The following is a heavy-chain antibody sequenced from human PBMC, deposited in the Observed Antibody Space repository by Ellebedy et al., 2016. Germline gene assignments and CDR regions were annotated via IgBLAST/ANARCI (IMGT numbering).Heavy chain of an antibody. J-gene: IGHJ4*02. CDR2: IVFSGTAT. Sequence: GESLKISXAASGLTFHIAGFTWLRTVPGKGLEWVGTIVFSGTATYYSDSVKGRFIISRDNAKNSLFLQMNSLRVEDTAVYYCARDGSEWSRDYWGQGTLVTVSS. CDR1: GLTFHIAG. CDR3: ARDGSEWSRDY. D-gene: IGHD3-3*01. V-gene: IGHV3-21*01.